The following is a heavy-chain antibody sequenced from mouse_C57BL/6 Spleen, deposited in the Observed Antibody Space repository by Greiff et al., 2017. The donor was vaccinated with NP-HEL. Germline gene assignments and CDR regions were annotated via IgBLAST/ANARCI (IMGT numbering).Heavy chain of an antibody. CDR2: IRNKANGYTT. CDR3: ARSPYYSNSYYFDY. V-gene: IGHV7-3*01. D-gene: IGHD2-5*01. J-gene: IGHJ2*01. CDR1: GFTFTDYY. Sequence: EVQLVESGGGLVQPGGSLSLSCAASGFTFTDYYMSWVRQPPGKALEWLGFIRNKANGYTTEYSASVKGRFTISRDNSQSILYLQMNALRAEDSATYYCARSPYYSNSYYFDYWGQGTTLTVSS.